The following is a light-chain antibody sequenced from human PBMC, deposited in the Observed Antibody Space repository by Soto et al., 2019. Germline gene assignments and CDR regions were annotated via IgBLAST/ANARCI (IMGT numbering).Light chain of an antibody. J-gene: IGKJ1*01. CDR3: QQYGTSPLP. Sequence: EIVLTQSPGTLSLSPGERATLSCRASQSVTNNYLAWYQQKPGQAPRLLIYGASTRATGFPDRFSGSGSGTDFTLTISRLEPEDFAVYSCQQYGTSPLPFGQGTKVEI. V-gene: IGKV3-20*01. CDR2: GAS. CDR1: QSVTNNY.